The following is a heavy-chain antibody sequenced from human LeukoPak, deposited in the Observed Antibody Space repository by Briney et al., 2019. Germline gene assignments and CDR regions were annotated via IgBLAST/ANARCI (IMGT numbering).Heavy chain of an antibody. V-gene: IGHV3-30*18. Sequence: GGSLRLSCAASGFTFSSYGMSWVRQAPGKGLEWVAVISYDGSNKYYADSVKGRFTISRDNSKNTLYLQMNSLRAEDTAVYYCAKDGGSGTNTYNDYWGQGTLVTVSS. J-gene: IGHJ4*02. CDR2: ISYDGSNK. D-gene: IGHD3-10*01. CDR1: GFTFSSYG. CDR3: AKDGGSGTNTYNDY.